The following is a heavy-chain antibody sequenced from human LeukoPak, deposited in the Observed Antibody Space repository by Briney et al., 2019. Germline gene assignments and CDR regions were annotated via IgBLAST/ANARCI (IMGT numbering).Heavy chain of an antibody. CDR1: GFTVSSNY. Sequence: PAGGSLRLSCAASGFTVSSNYMSWVRQAPGKGLEWVSRINSDGTSTGYADSVKGRFSTSRDNVKNTLYLQMNSLRAEDTALYYCAREFYAANDYWGQGTLVTVSS. D-gene: IGHD2/OR15-2a*01. V-gene: IGHV3-74*01. J-gene: IGHJ4*02. CDR2: INSDGTST. CDR3: AREFYAANDY.